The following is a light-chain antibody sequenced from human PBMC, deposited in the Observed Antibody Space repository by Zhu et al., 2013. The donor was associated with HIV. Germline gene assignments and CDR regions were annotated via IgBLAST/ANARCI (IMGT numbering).Light chain of an antibody. CDR2: DAS. Sequence: EIVLTQSPATLSLSPGETATLSCRASQSVSRSLGWYQQKPGQAPRLLIYDASNRASGIPARFSGSGSGTDFTLTISSLQPEDFATYYCQQSYSTLLTFGGGTKVEIK. CDR1: QSVSRS. CDR3: QQSYSTLLT. J-gene: IGKJ4*01. V-gene: IGKV3-11*01.